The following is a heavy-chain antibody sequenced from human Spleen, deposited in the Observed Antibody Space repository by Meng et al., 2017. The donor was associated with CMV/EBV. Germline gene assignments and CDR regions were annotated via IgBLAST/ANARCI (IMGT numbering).Heavy chain of an antibody. CDR3: ARAGYCSSTSCYTGDYYYYGMDV. CDR1: GFTFSSYS. V-gene: IGHV3-74*01. CDR2: INSDGSST. D-gene: IGHD2-2*02. J-gene: IGHJ6*02. Sequence: GESLKISCAASGFTFSSYSMNWVRQAPGKGLVWVSRINSDGSSTSYADSAKGRFTISRDNAKNTLYLQMNSLRAEDTAVYYCARAGYCSSTSCYTGDYYYYGMDVWGQGTTVTVSS.